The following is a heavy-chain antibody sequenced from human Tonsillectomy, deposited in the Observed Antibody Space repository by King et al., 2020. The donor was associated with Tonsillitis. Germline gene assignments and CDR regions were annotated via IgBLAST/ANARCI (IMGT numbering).Heavy chain of an antibody. V-gene: IGHV3-49*04. D-gene: IGHD4-17*01. CDR3: GEDDQDDGAGYYSHY. Sequence: VQLVESGGGLVEPGRSLRLSCTASGFTFGDYAMSWVRQAPGKGLEWVGFIRNKVYGGTAEYAASVKGRFTISRDDSKRSAYLQMNSLTTEDTAEYYCGEDDQDDGAGYYSHYWGQGTLVTVSS. J-gene: IGHJ4*02. CDR1: GFTFGDYA. CDR2: IRNKVYGGTA.